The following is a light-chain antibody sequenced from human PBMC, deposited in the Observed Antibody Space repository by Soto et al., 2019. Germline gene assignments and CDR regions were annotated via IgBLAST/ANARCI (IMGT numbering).Light chain of an antibody. CDR1: ESISSW. Sequence: DIQMTQSPSTLSASVGDRVTITCRASESISSWLDWYQQKPGKAPKLLIHRASTLESGVPSRFSGSGSGTDFFLTISSLQPDDFATYYCQHYNSYPWTFGQGTKVEIK. CDR3: QHYNSYPWT. V-gene: IGKV1-5*03. CDR2: RAS. J-gene: IGKJ1*01.